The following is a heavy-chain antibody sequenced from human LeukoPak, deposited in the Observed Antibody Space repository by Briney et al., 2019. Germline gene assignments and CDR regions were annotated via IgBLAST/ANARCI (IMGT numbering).Heavy chain of an antibody. CDR1: GITFNTYA. CDR2: IKEDGSEI. J-gene: IGHJ4*02. D-gene: IGHD4-23*01. V-gene: IGHV3-7*01. CDR3: ARDRGYSSFDY. Sequence: GGSLRLSCAASGITFNTYAMSWVRQAPGKGLEWVANIKEDGSEINYVDSVKGRFTISRDNAKKSLYLQMNSLRVEDTAVYYCARDRGYSSFDYWGQGTLVTVSS.